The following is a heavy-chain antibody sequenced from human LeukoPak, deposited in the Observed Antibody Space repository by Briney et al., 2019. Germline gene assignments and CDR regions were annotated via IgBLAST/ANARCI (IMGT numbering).Heavy chain of an antibody. D-gene: IGHD3-9*01. CDR1: GGSISSYY. CDR2: IYYTGNT. CDR3: AGKYYDTLTGYTALDV. Sequence: NPSETLSLTCTVPGGSISSYYWTCIRQPPGKGLEWIGVIYYTGNTNYNPSLKSRVTISLDTSKNQFSLKLSSVTAADTAVYYCAGKYYDTLTGYTALDVWGQGTTVTVSS. V-gene: IGHV4-59*01. J-gene: IGHJ6*02.